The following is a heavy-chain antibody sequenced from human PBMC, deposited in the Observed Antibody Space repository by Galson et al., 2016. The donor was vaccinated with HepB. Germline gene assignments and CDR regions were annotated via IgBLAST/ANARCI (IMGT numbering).Heavy chain of an antibody. CDR1: GGPFKNYA. J-gene: IGHJ3*02. D-gene: IGHD2-15*01. V-gene: IGHV1-69*13. Sequence: SVKVSCKASGGPFKNYAINWVRQAPGQRLEWMGRIIPLFTTTNYAQKFQGRVTITADESTSTTYMELSSLKSDDTAVYYCASGLGYCSGTNCYVNDAFDIWGQGAIVTVS. CDR3: ASGLGYCSGTNCYVNDAFDI. CDR2: IIPLFTTT.